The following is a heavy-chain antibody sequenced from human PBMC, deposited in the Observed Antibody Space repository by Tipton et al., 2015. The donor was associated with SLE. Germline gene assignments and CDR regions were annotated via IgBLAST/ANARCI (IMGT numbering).Heavy chain of an antibody. CDR3: ARKTYLEYFDL. CDR1: GFMFSNYA. V-gene: IGHV3-23*01. Sequence: GSLRLSCAASGFMFSNYAMNWVRQVPGKGLEWVSFISGGGDSTKYADSVRGRFTISRDNSKNTLYLQMNSLRAEDTAVYYCARKTYLEYFDLWGRGTLVTVSS. J-gene: IGHJ2*01. CDR2: ISGGGDST.